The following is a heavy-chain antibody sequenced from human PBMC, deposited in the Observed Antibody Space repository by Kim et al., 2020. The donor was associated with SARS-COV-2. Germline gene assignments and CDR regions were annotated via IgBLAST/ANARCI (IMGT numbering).Heavy chain of an antibody. Sequence: SETLSLTCTVSGGSISSSSYYWGWIRQPPGKGLEWIGSIYYSGSTYYNPSLKSRVTISVDTSKNQFSPKLSSVTAADTAVYYCAMTPVRTSGFDYWGQGTLVTVSS. CDR3: AMTPVRTSGFDY. V-gene: IGHV4-39*01. CDR1: GGSISSSSYY. J-gene: IGHJ4*02. D-gene: IGHD3-10*01. CDR2: IYYSGST.